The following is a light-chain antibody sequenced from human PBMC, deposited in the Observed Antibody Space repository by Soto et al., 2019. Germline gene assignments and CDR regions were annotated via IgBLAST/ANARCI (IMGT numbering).Light chain of an antibody. J-gene: IGLJ2*01. Sequence: QSVLTQPASVSGSPGQSITISCIGSSSDVGSSNFVSWYQQHPGKAPQFMIYEVNKRPPGISNRFSGSKSGNTASLTISGLQPEDEADYYCCSYAGTASFVFGGGTKVTVL. V-gene: IGLV2-23*02. CDR2: EVN. CDR3: CSYAGTASFV. CDR1: SSDVGSSNF.